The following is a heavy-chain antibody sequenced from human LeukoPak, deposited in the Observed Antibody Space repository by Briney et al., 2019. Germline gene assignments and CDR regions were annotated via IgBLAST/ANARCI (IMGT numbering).Heavy chain of an antibody. Sequence: GRSLRLSCAASGFTFSSYGMHWVRQAPGKGLKWVAVISYDGSNKYYADSVKGRFTISRDNSKNTLYLQMNSLRAEDTAVYYCAKDGDGWDYYDSSGYYYPDYWGQGTLVTVSS. J-gene: IGHJ4*02. V-gene: IGHV3-30*18. CDR2: ISYDGSNK. CDR3: AKDGDGWDYYDSSGYYYPDY. CDR1: GFTFSSYG. D-gene: IGHD3-22*01.